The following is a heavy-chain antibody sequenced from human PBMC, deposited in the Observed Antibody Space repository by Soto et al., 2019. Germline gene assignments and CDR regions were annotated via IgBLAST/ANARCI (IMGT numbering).Heavy chain of an antibody. CDR2: IYYSGDT. CDR1: GGSISSYY. J-gene: IGHJ5*02. D-gene: IGHD4-17*01. V-gene: IGHV4-59*01. CDR3: ARNTRYGVLDP. Sequence: PSETLSLTCTVSGGSISSYYWSWIRQPPGKGLEWIGYIYYSGDTNYNPSLKSRVTISVDTSKNQFSLSLSSLTAADTAVYYCARNTRYGVLDPWGQGTLVTVSS.